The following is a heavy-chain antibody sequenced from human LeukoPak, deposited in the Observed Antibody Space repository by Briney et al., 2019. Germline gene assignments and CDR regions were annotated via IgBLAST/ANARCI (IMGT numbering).Heavy chain of an antibody. CDR3: ARARLGELSPWDY. D-gene: IGHD3-16*02. V-gene: IGHV4-61*01. Sequence: SETLSLTCTVSGGSVSSGSYYWSWIRQPPGKGLEWIGYIYYSGSTNYNPSLKSRVTISVDTSKNQFSLKLSSVTAADTAVYYCARARLGELSPWDYWGQGTLVTVSS. J-gene: IGHJ4*02. CDR1: GGSVSSGSYY. CDR2: IYYSGST.